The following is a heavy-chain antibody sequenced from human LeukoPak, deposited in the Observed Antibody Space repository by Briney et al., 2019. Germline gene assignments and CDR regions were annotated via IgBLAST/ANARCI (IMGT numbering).Heavy chain of an antibody. CDR2: ISYDGSNK. D-gene: IGHD6-19*01. J-gene: IGHJ4*02. CDR1: GFTFNKAW. Sequence: GGSLRLSCAVSGFTFNKAWMSWVRQAPGKGLEWVAVISYDGSNKYYADSVKGRFTISRDNSKNTLYLQMNSLRAEDTAVYYCAKASYSSGWIYYFDYWGQGTLVTVSS. V-gene: IGHV3-30*18. CDR3: AKASYSSGWIYYFDY.